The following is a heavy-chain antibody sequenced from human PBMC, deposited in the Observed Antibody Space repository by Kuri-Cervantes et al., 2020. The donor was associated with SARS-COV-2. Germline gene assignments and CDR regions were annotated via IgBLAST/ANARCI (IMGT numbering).Heavy chain of an antibody. Sequence: SETLSLTCTVSGGSISSYYWSWIRQPPGKGLEWIGYFYYSGSTNYNPSLKSRVTISVDTSKNQFSLKLSSVTAADTAVYYCARGGYGDYLSWGQGTLVTVSS. CDR3: ARGGYGDYLS. CDR1: GGSISSYY. D-gene: IGHD4-17*01. CDR2: FYYSGST. J-gene: IGHJ5*02. V-gene: IGHV4-59*01.